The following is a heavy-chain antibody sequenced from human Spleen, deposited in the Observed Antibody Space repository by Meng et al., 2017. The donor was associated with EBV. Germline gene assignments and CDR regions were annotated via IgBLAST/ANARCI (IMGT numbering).Heavy chain of an antibody. J-gene: IGHJ4*01. V-gene: IGHV1-18*01. CDR2: ISPYTGKT. D-gene: IGHD5-24*01. CDR1: GYKFITYG. CDR3: ATDAEWLQLWYFAY. Sequence: QGHLVQAGPEVEKPGASVRFACKASGYKFITYGISWVRQAPGQGLEWMGWISPYTGKTNYAQKVQGRVTMTTDTSTSTAYMELKGLRSDDTAVYYCATDAEWLQLWYFAYWGQGTLVTVFS.